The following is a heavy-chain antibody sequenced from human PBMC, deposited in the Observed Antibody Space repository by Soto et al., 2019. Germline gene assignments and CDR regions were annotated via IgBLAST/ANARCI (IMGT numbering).Heavy chain of an antibody. CDR1: GYTFTSYY. CDR2: INPSGGST. J-gene: IGHJ6*02. CDR3: ARWVRKITMVRGQYYYYYYGMDV. Sequence: ASVKVSCKASGYTFTSYYMHWVRQAPGQGLEWMGIINPSGGSTSYAQKFQGRVTMTRDTSTSTVYMELSSLRSEDTAVYYCARWVRKITMVRGQYYYYYYGMDVWGQGTTVTVSS. D-gene: IGHD3-10*01. V-gene: IGHV1-46*03.